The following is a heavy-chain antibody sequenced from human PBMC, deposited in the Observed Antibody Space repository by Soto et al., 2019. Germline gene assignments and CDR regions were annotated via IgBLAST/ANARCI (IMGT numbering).Heavy chain of an antibody. D-gene: IGHD6-13*01. Sequence: EVQLLESGGGLVQPGGSLRLSCAASGFTFSGYAMSWVRQAPGKGLEWVSAIGSGSPFYADSVKGRFTISRDNANSMLYLQMNSLRADDTGVYFFAEDLGSSWYHYNSFAPGGQGTLVTVSS. CDR2: IGSGSP. V-gene: IGHV3-23*01. J-gene: IGHJ5*02. CDR1: GFTFSGYA. CDR3: AEDLGSSWYHYNSFAP.